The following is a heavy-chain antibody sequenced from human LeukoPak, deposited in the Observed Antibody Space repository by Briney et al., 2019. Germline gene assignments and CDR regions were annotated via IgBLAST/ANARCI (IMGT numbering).Heavy chain of an antibody. CDR3: ARDLLPLHFMVRGAWDY. CDR1: GFTFSDYY. CDR2: ISSSGSTI. J-gene: IGHJ4*02. D-gene: IGHD3-10*01. V-gene: IGHV3-11*01. Sequence: GGSLRLSCAASGFTFSDYYMSWIRQAPGKGLEWVSDISSSGSTIYYADSVKGRFTISRDNAKNSLYLQMNSLRAEDTAVYYCARDLLPLHFMVRGAWDYWGQGTLVTVSS.